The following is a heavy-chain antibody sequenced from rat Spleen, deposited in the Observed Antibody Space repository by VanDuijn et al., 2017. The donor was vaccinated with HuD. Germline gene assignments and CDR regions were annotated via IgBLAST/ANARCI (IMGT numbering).Heavy chain of an antibody. CDR1: GFPFSDYG. D-gene: IGHD4-3*01. V-gene: IGHV5S13*01. CDR3: TREGNSGYDY. J-gene: IGHJ3*01. CDR2: ISPTGGST. Sequence: EVQLVESGGGLLQPGRSMKLSCAASGFPFSDYGVAWVLQAPTKGLEWVASISPTGGSTYYPDSVKGRFTISRDNAQNTLYLQMNSLRSEDTATYYCTREGNSGYDYWGQGTLVTVSS.